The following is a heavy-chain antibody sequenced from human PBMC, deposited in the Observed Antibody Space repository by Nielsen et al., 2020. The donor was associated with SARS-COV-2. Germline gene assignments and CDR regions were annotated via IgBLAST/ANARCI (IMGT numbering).Heavy chain of an antibody. CDR1: GGSISSSNW. D-gene: IGHD6-6*01. J-gene: IGHJ5*02. CDR3: AREIGDSSSSGWFDP. CDR2: IYHSGST. V-gene: IGHV4-4*02. Sequence: SETLSLTCAVSGGSISSSNWWSCVRQPPGKGLEWIGEIYHSGSTNYNPSLKSRVTISVDKSKNQFSLKLSSVTAADTAVYYCAREIGDSSSSGWFDPWGQGTLVTVSS.